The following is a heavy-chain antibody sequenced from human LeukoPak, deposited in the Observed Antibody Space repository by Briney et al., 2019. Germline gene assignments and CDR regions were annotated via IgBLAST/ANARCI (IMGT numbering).Heavy chain of an antibody. CDR1: GNSISSGDYY. D-gene: IGHD3-22*01. J-gene: IGHJ4*02. V-gene: IGHV4-61*02. Sequence: SETLSLTCTVSGNSISSGDYYWSWIRQPAGTGLEWIGRIYTSGSTTYNPSLKSRVTISGDTSENQFSLRLSSVTAADTAVYYCARVTGYMIEDYFDYWGQGTLVTVSS. CDR2: IYTSGST. CDR3: ARVTGYMIEDYFDY.